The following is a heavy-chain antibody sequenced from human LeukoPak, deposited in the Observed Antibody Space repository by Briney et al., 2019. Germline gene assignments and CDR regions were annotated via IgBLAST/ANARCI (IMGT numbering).Heavy chain of an antibody. CDR3: ARSIVGNFGVDHFDY. Sequence: GASVKVSCKASGYTFTSYGISWVRQAPGQGLEWMGWISAYNGNTNYAQRLQGRVTMTTDTSTSTAYMELRSLRSDDTAVYYCARSIVGNFGVDHFDYWGQGTLVTVSS. CDR1: GYTFTSYG. CDR2: ISAYNGNT. J-gene: IGHJ4*02. V-gene: IGHV1-18*01. D-gene: IGHD1-7*01.